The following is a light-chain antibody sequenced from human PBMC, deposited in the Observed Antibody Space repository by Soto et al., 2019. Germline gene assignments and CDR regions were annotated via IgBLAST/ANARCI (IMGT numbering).Light chain of an antibody. Sequence: QSALTQPASVSGSPGQSITISCTGTSSDVGGYNYVSWYQQHPGKAPKLMIYDVSNRPSGVSNRFSGSKSGNTASLTISGLQAEDEADYYCSSYTSSSTPVEFGGGTKVTVL. CDR3: SSYTSSSTPVE. J-gene: IGLJ2*01. V-gene: IGLV2-14*01. CDR2: DVS. CDR1: SSDVGGYNY.